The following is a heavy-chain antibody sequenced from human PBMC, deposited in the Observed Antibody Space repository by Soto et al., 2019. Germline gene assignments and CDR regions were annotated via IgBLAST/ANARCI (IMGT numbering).Heavy chain of an antibody. CDR1: GFSLSTSGMC. CDR2: IDWDDDK. D-gene: IGHD6-19*01. J-gene: IGHJ4*02. V-gene: IGHV2-70*11. Sequence: GSGPTLVNPTQTLTLTCTFSGFSLSTSGMCVSWIRQPPGKALEWLARIDWDDDKYYSTSLKTRLTISKDTSKNQVVLTMTNMDPVDTATYYCARNSNSGWFFDYWGQGTLVTVSS. CDR3: ARNSNSGWFFDY.